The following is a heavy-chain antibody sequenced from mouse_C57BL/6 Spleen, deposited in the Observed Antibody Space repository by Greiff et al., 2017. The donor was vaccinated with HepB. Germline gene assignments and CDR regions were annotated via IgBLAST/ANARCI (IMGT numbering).Heavy chain of an antibody. J-gene: IGHJ2*01. CDR3: ARRSRITTAYYFDY. D-gene: IGHD1-2*01. CDR1: GCTFTSYG. CDR2: IYPRSGNT. Sequence: GRRKRAGAELAGPGWGGRRCVKSSGCTFTSYGISWVRQRTGQGLEWIGEIYPRSGNTYYNEKFKGKATLTADKSSSTAYMELRSLTSEDSAVYFCARRSRITTAYYFDYWGQGTTLTVSS. V-gene: IGHV1-81*01.